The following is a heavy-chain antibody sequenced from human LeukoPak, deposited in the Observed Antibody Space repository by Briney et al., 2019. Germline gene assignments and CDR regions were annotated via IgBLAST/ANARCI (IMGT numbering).Heavy chain of an antibody. CDR2: IKQDGSEK. D-gene: IGHD6-19*01. J-gene: IGHJ4*02. CDR3: ARCYSSAWCPWGDY. Sequence: LSGGSLRLSCAVSGFIFSSYWMTWVRQAPGKGLEWVANIKQDGSEKYYVDSVRGRFTISRDNAKNSLYLQMNSLRAEDTAVYYCARCYSSAWCPWGDYWGQGTLVSVSS. CDR1: GFIFSSYW. V-gene: IGHV3-7*01.